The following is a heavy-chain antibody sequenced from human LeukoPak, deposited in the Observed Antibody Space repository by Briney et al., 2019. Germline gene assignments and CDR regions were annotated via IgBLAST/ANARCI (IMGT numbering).Heavy chain of an antibody. V-gene: IGHV4-59*12. Sequence: SETLSLTCTVSGGSISNYYWSWIRQPPGKGLEWIGYIYYSGSTNYNPSLKSRVIISVDTSKNQFSLKLSSVTAADTAVYYCASQAPYGSGSYRPFGYWGQGTLVTVSS. CDR3: ASQAPYGSGSYRPFGY. CDR2: IYYSGST. D-gene: IGHD3-10*01. CDR1: GGSISNYY. J-gene: IGHJ4*02.